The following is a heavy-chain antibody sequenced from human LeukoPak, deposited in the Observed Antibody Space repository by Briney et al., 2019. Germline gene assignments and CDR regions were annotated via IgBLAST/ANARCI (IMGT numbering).Heavy chain of an antibody. CDR1: GFSFSSYG. V-gene: IGHV3-23*01. Sequence: GGTLRLSCAASGFSFSSYGMSWVRQAPGKGLEWVSAISGSGGSTYYADSVKGRFTISRDNSKNTLYLQMNSLRAEDTAVYYCARIWGYSSSWVRGNWGYFDYWGQGTLVTVSS. J-gene: IGHJ4*02. CDR3: ARIWGYSSSWVRGNWGYFDY. CDR2: ISGSGGST. D-gene: IGHD6-13*01.